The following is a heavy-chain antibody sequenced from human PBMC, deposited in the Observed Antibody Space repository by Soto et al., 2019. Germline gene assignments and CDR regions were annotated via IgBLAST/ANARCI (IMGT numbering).Heavy chain of an antibody. CDR3: ARDSLYDILTGSAFDY. J-gene: IGHJ4*02. V-gene: IGHV1-46*01. CDR2: INPSGGST. CDR1: GYTFTSYY. D-gene: IGHD3-9*01. Sequence: SVKVSCKASGYTFTSYYMHWVRQAPGQGLEWMGIINPSGGSTSYAQKFQGRVTMTRDTSTSTVYMELSSLRSEDTAVYYCARDSLYDILTGSAFDYWGQGTLVTVSS.